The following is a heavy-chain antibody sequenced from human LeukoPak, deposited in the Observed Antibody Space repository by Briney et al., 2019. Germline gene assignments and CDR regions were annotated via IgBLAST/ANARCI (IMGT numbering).Heavy chain of an antibody. Sequence: GESLKISCKGSGYTFTSYWIGWVRQMPGKGLEWMGIIHPGDSDTRYSPSFQGQVTISADKSISTSYLQWSSLKASDTAMYYCATLPHTEFHHWGQGTLVTVSS. V-gene: IGHV5-51*01. CDR2: IHPGDSDT. CDR3: ATLPHTEFHH. J-gene: IGHJ4*02. CDR1: GYTFTSYW. D-gene: IGHD2-8*02.